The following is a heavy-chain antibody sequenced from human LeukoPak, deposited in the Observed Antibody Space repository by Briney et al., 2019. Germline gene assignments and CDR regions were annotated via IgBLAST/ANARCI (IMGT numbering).Heavy chain of an antibody. J-gene: IGHJ6*02. CDR2: INHSGST. V-gene: IGHV4-34*01. CDR1: GGSFSGYY. Sequence: PSETLSLTCAVYGGSFSGYYWSGIRQPPGKGLEWIGEINHSGSTNYNPSLKSRVTISVDTSKNQFSLKLSSVTAADTAVYYCARGRSVGMDVWGQGTTVTVSS. CDR3: ARGRSVGMDV. D-gene: IGHD1-14*01.